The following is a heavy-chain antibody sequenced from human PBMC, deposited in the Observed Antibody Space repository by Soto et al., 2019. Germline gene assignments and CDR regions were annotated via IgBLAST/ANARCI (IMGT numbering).Heavy chain of an antibody. D-gene: IGHD2-15*01. CDR2: TYYRSKWYN. V-gene: IGHV6-1*01. CDR1: GDSVSSNSVD. CDR3: ARRPAYYFDY. Sequence: SQTLSLTCAISGDSVSSNSVDWNWIRQSPSRGLEWLGRTYYRSKWYNDYAISVKSRITINPDTSKNQFSLQLNFVSPEDTAVYYCARRPAYYFDYWGQGTLVTVSS. J-gene: IGHJ4*02.